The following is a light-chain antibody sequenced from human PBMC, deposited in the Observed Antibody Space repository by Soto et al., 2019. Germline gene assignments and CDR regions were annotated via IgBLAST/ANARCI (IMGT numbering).Light chain of an antibody. V-gene: IGLV4-69*01. CDR1: SGHSSYA. CDR2: VKSDGSH. J-gene: IGLJ2*01. Sequence: QSVLTQSPSASASPGASVKLTCTLSSGHSSYAIAWHQQQPEKGPRYLMKVKSDGSHTKGDGIPDRFSGSSSGAERYLTXXXXXXXXXADYYCQTWGAGHVVFGGGTKLTVL. CDR3: QTWGAGHVV.